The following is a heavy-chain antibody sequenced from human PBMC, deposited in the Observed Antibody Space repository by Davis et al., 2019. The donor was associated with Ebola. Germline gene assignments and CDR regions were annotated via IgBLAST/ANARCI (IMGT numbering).Heavy chain of an antibody. CDR2: IYLSGNT. CDR1: GGSTSSYF. Sequence: SETLSLTCSVSGGSTSSYFWSWLRQPPAKGLQWIVYIYLSGNTNSNPSLKSRVTISVDPSKNQFSRKLSSVTAADTAVYFCAGAGYSSGWNFASWGQGTLVTVSS. D-gene: IGHD6-19*01. V-gene: IGHV4-59*01. CDR3: AGAGYSSGWNFAS. J-gene: IGHJ4*02.